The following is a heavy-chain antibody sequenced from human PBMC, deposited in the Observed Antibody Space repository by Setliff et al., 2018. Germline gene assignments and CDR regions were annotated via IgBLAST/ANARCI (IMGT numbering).Heavy chain of an antibody. J-gene: IGHJ4*02. V-gene: IGHV3-48*01. CDR1: GFTFSIYS. CDR2: ISSGSISTT. Sequence: GSLRLSCAASGFTFSIYSMNWLRQAPGKGLEWVSYISSGSISTTHYADSVRGRFTVSRDNAKNTLYLEMNSLRAEDTAVYFCGTRDCRTTGCYNGYIESWGQGTLVTVSS. D-gene: IGHD2-2*02. CDR3: GTRDCRTTGCYNGYIES.